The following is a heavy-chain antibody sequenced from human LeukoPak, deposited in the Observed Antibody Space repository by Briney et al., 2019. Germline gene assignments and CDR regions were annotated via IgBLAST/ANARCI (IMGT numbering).Heavy chain of an antibody. CDR2: INHSGSS. Sequence: PSETLSLTCAVYGGSFSGYYWSWIRQPPGKGLEWIGEINHSGSSNYNPSLKSRVTISVDTSKNQFSLKLSSVTAADTAVYYCARLSITIFYPHYMDVWAKGPRSPSP. CDR3: ARLSITIFYPHYMDV. J-gene: IGHJ6*03. CDR1: GGSFSGYY. D-gene: IGHD3-9*01. V-gene: IGHV4-34*01.